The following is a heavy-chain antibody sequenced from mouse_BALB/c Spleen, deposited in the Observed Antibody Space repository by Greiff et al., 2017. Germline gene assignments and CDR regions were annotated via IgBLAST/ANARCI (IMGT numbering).Heavy chain of an antibody. Sequence: DVMLVESGGGLVQPGGSLKLSCAASGFTFSSYGMSWVRQTPDKRLELVATINSNGGSTYYPDSVKGRFTISRDNAKNTLYLQMSSLKSEDAAMYYCARDGNFFAYWGQGTLVTVSA. CDR1: GFTFSSYG. V-gene: IGHV5-6-3*01. J-gene: IGHJ3*01. CDR3: ARDGNFFAY. D-gene: IGHD2-1*01. CDR2: INSNGGST.